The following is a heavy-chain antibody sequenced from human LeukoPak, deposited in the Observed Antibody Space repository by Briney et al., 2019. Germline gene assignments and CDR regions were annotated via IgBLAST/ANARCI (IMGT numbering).Heavy chain of an antibody. D-gene: IGHD5-12*01. CDR1: GYSISSGYY. V-gene: IGHV4-38-2*02. CDR2: IYHSGST. Sequence: SETLSLTCAVSGYSISSGYYWGWIRQPPGKGREWIGSIYHSGSTYYNPSLKSRVTISVDTSKNKFSLKLSSVTAADTAVYYCARDYSGYEGVPDYWGQGTLVTVSS. CDR3: ARDYSGYEGVPDY. J-gene: IGHJ4*02.